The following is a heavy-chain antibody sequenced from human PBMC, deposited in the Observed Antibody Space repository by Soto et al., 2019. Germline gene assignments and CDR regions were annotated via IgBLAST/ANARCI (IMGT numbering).Heavy chain of an antibody. CDR1: GYNLTELS. J-gene: IGHJ6*02. Sequence: ASVKVSCKVSGYNLTELSMHWVRQAPGKGLEWMGGFDPEDGETIYAQKFQGRVTMTEDTSTDTAYMELSSLRSEETAVYYCATEKPMVRGVIRYYYYGMDVWGQGTTVTVSS. V-gene: IGHV1-24*01. CDR2: FDPEDGET. CDR3: ATEKPMVRGVIRYYYYGMDV. D-gene: IGHD3-10*01.